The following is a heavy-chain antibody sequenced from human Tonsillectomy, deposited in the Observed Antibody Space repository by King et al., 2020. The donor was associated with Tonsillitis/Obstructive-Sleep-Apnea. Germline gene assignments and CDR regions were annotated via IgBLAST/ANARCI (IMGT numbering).Heavy chain of an antibody. CDR3: ADLGYSGYDPFNY. CDR2: SYYSGST. CDR1: GGSISSSRYY. D-gene: IGHD5-12*01. Sequence: QLQESGPGLVKPSETLSLTCTVSGGSISSSRYYLGWIRQPPGKGLEWIGSSYYSGSTYYNPSPKSRVTISVDTSKNQYSLKLNSVTAADTAVYYCADLGYSGYDPFNYWGQGTLVTVSS. J-gene: IGHJ4*02. V-gene: IGHV4-39*01.